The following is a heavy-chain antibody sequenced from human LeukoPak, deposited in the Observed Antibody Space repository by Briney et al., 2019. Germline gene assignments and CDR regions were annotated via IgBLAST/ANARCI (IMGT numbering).Heavy chain of an antibody. D-gene: IGHD3-10*01. CDR3: ARAWGTHNPRYYYGSGSYYNV. V-gene: IGHV4-39*07. CDR2: IHYSGST. CDR1: GGSISSSSYY. Sequence: PSETLSLTCTVSGGSISSSSYYWGWIRRPPGKGLEWIGSIHYSGSTYYNPSLKSRVTISVDTSKNQFSLKLSSVTAADTAVYFCARAWGTHNPRYYYGSGSYYNVWGQGTTVTVSS. J-gene: IGHJ6*02.